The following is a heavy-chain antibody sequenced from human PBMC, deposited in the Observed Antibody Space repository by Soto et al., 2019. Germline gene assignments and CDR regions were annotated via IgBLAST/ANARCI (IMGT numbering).Heavy chain of an antibody. Sequence: QVQLQQWGAGLLKPSETLALNCGVYGESLTGYYWSWIRQPPGKALEWIGEINHSGSINYLPSLNSRLTISVDTYNNQFSRGLTSVTAADAAVYYCARRRVAARSYYFDYWRQGNLVTVSS. CDR3: ARRRVAARSYYFDY. V-gene: IGHV4-34*01. D-gene: IGHD6-6*01. CDR2: INHSGSI. CDR1: GESLTGYY. J-gene: IGHJ4*02.